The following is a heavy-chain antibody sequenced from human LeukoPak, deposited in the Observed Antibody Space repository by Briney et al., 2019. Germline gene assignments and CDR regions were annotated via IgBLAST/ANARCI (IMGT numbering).Heavy chain of an antibody. J-gene: IGHJ4*02. CDR1: GFTFSTYN. CDR2: ITSSSSYI. D-gene: IGHD2-21*01. CDR3: ARERGVSHPFDY. Sequence: GGSLRLSCAASGFTFSTYNMNWVRQAPGKGLEWVSSITSSSSYIYYADSVKGRFTISRDNAKNSLYLQMSSLRAEGTAVYYCARERGVSHPFDYWGQGTLVTVSS. V-gene: IGHV3-21*01.